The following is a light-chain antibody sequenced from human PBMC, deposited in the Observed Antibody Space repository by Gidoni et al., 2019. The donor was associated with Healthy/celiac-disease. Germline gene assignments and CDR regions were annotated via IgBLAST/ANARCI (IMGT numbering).Light chain of an antibody. CDR2: DAS. Sequence: EIVLTQSTATLSLSPGERATLSCRASQSVSSYLAWYQQKPGQAPRLLIYDASNRATGIPARFSGSGSGTDFTLTISSLEPEDFAVYYCQQRSNWPPITFGQXTRLEIK. CDR3: QQRSNWPPIT. V-gene: IGKV3-11*01. CDR1: QSVSSY. J-gene: IGKJ5*01.